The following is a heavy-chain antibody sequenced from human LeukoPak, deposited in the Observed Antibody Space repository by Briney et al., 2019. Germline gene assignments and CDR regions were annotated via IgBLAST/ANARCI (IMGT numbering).Heavy chain of an antibody. CDR3: AKNIGGFDY. CDR2: SRDKGNSYTT. J-gene: IGHJ4*02. D-gene: IGHD4-23*01. Sequence: GGSLRLSCAASGFTFSDHYIDWVRQAPGKGLEWVGRSRDKGNSYTTAYAASVRGRFTISRDDSKNSLYLQMNSLRAEDTAVYYCAKNIGGFDYWGQGTLVTVSS. V-gene: IGHV3-72*01. CDR1: GFTFSDHY.